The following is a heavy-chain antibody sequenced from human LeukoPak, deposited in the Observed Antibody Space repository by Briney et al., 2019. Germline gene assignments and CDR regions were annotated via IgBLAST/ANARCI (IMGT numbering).Heavy chain of an antibody. V-gene: IGHV3-21*04. CDR3: ARRNGGYYYYYGMDV. CDR2: ISSSSSSI. Sequence: GGSLRLSCAASGFTFNSYSMNWVRQAPGKGLEWVSSISSSSSSIYYADSVKGRFTISRDNAKNSLYQQMNSLRAEDTAVYYCARRNGGYYYYYGMDVWGQGTTVTVSS. D-gene: IGHD3-16*01. CDR1: GFTFNSYS. J-gene: IGHJ6*02.